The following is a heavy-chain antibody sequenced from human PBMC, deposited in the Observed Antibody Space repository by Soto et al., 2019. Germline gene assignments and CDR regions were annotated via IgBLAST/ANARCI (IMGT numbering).Heavy chain of an antibody. D-gene: IGHD3-9*01. CDR3: ARGSRIYYDILTGYYRAYYYYMDV. V-gene: IGHV4-34*01. CDR2: INHSGST. J-gene: IGHJ6*03. Sequence: QVQLQQWGAGLLKPSETLSLTCAVYGGSFSGYYWSWIRQPPGKGLEWIGEINHSGSTNYNPSLKSRGTISVDTSMNKFSLKLSSVTAADTAVYYCARGSRIYYDILTGYYRAYYYYMDVWGKGTTVTVSS. CDR1: GGSFSGYY.